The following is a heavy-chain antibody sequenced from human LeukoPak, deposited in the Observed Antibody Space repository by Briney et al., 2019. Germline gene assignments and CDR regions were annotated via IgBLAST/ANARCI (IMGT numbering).Heavy chain of an antibody. V-gene: IGHV1-2*02. CDR3: ARMALDGGDSIGFDS. J-gene: IGHJ5*01. CDR2: FNPNIGDA. CDR1: GYTFTSYG. D-gene: IGHD2-21*02. Sequence: ASVKVSCKASGYTFTSYGISWVRQAPGQGLEWMGWFNPNIGDASYAQKFQDRVTMTRGRSINTAYMELSRLTSDDTAVYYCARMALDGGDSIGFDSWGQGTLVTVSS.